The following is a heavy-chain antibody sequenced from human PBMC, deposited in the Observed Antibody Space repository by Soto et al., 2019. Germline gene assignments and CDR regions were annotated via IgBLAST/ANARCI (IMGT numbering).Heavy chain of an antibody. CDR2: IYYSGST. V-gene: IGHV4-59*01. CDR3: ARGSSWYPY. CDR1: GASINSYY. J-gene: IGHJ4*02. Sequence: PSETLSLTCTVSGASINSYYWSWIRQPPGKELEWIGYIYYSGSTNYNPSLKSRVTISIDTSKNQFSLNLNSVTAADTAVYYCARGSSWYPYWGQRTLVTVSS. D-gene: IGHD6-13*01.